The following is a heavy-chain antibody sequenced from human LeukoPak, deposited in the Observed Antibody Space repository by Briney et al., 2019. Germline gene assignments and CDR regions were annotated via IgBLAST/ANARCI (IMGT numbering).Heavy chain of an antibody. CDR1: GYTLSNFA. J-gene: IGHJ6*02. CDR2: INTDTGNP. D-gene: IGHD1-26*01. Sequence: ASVKVSCKASGYTLSNFAINWVRQAPGQGLEWMGWINTDTGNPTYAQGFTGRFVVSLDTSVSTTYLQISSLKAEDTAVYYCARDLGGGNYYSYYYGMDVWGQGTTVTVSS. V-gene: IGHV7-4-1*02. CDR3: ARDLGGGNYYSYYYGMDV.